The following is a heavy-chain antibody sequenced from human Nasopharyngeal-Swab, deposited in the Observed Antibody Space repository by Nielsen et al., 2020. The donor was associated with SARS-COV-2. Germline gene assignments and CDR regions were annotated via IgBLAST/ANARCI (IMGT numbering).Heavy chain of an antibody. V-gene: IGHV3-33*01. J-gene: IGHJ3*02. CDR3: ARDMVLLPYSGSYPDAFDI. CDR1: GLTDRSEG. D-gene: IGHD1-26*01. CDR2: IWYDGSNT. Sequence: GGSMRLAWAATGLTDRSEGKHWVRQAPGKGREREAVIWYDGSNTYYSDSVKGRFTISRDNSKNTLYLQMNSLRAEDTAVYYCARDMVLLPYSGSYPDAFDIWGQGTMVTVSS.